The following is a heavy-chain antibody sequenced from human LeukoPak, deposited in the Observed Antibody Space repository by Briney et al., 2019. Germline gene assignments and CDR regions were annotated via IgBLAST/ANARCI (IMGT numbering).Heavy chain of an antibody. CDR2: VSSSSSTI. Sequence: GGSLRLSCAASGFTFSTDSMNWVRQAPGKGLEWISYVSSSSSTIFYADSVKGRFTISRDNAKNSLYLQMNSLRAEDTAVYYCARDKGYSGYDEFDYWGQGILVTVSS. CDR1: GFTFSTDS. CDR3: ARDKGYSGYDEFDY. V-gene: IGHV3-48*01. D-gene: IGHD5-12*01. J-gene: IGHJ4*02.